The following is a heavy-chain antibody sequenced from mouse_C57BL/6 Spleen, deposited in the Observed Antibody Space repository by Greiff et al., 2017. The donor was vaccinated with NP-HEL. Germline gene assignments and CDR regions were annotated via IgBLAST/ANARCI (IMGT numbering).Heavy chain of an antibody. D-gene: IGHD1-1*01. Sequence: DVMLVESGGGLVKPGGSLKLSCAASGFTFSDYGMHWVRQAPEKGLEWVAYISSGSSTIYYADTVKGRFTISRDNAKNTLFLQMTSLRSEDTAMYYCAKYYYGGYFDVWGTGTTVTVSS. V-gene: IGHV5-17*01. J-gene: IGHJ1*03. CDR3: AKYYYGGYFDV. CDR2: ISSGSSTI. CDR1: GFTFSDYG.